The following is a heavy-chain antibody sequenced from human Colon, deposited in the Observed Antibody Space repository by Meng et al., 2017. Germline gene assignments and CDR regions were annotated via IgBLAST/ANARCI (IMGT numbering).Heavy chain of an antibody. D-gene: IGHD2-2*01. J-gene: IGHJ4*02. Sequence: EVQLVESGGGLVQPGGSLRLSCEASGFTFSRYWMHWVRQAPGKGLVWVSRINDDGTTVYADSVKGRFTISRDNAKSTLYLQMSSLRAEDTAVYYCARRADCSSTSCPFDSWGQGILVTVSS. CDR1: GFTFSRYW. CDR2: INDDGTT. V-gene: IGHV3-74*01. CDR3: ARRADCSSTSCPFDS.